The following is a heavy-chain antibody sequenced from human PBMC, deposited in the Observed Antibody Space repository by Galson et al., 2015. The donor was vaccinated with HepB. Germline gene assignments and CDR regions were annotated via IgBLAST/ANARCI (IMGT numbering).Heavy chain of an antibody. J-gene: IGHJ5*02. CDR3: ARGGVVVTAIVDWFDP. V-gene: IGHV1-3*01. CDR1: GYTFTSYA. Sequence: SVKVSCKASGYTFTSYAMHWVRQAPGQRLEWMGWINAGNGNTKYSQKFQGRVTITRDTSASTAYMGLSSLRSEDTAVYYCARGGVVVTAIVDWFDPWGQGTLVTVSS. CDR2: INAGNGNT. D-gene: IGHD2-21*02.